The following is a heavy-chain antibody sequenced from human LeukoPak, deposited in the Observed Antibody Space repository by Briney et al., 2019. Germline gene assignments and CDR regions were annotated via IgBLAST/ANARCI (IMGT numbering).Heavy chain of an antibody. CDR2: IYHSGRT. J-gene: IGHJ4*02. CDR3: ASLYSSSWYFTDY. CDR1: RFTFSTYG. D-gene: IGHD6-13*01. Sequence: PGGSLRLSCAASRFTFSTYGMHWVRQPPGKGLEWIGEIYHSGRTNYTPSLKSRVTISVDKSKNQFSLKLSSVTAADTAVYYCASLYSSSWYFTDYWGQGTLVTVSS. V-gene: IGHV4-4*02.